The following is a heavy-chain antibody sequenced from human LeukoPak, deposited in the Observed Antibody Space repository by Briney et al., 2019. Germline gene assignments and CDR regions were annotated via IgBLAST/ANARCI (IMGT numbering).Heavy chain of an antibody. V-gene: IGHV3-23*01. D-gene: IGHD6-13*01. CDR3: AKGYSSSWDYYFDY. Sequence: PGGSLRLSCAASGFTFSSSAMSWVRQAPGKGLEWVSAISGSGGSTYYADSVKGRFTISRDNSKNTLYLQMNSLRAEDTAVYYCAKGYSSSWDYYFDYWGQGTLVTVSS. CDR2: ISGSGGST. CDR1: GFTFSSSA. J-gene: IGHJ4*02.